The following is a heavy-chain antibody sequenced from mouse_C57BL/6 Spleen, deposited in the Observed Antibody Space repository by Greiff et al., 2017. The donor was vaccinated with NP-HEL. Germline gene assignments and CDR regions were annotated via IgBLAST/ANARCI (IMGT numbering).Heavy chain of an antibody. CDR1: GYTFTSYG. CDR2: IYPRSGNT. CDR3: ARLSTMVSWFAY. Sequence: QVQLQQSGAELARPGASVKLSCKASGYTFTSYGISWVKQRTGQGLEWIGEIYPRSGNTYYNEKFKGKATLTADKSSSTAYMELRSLTSEDSAVYFCARLSTMVSWFAYWGQGTLVTVSA. D-gene: IGHD2-2*01. J-gene: IGHJ3*01. V-gene: IGHV1-81*01.